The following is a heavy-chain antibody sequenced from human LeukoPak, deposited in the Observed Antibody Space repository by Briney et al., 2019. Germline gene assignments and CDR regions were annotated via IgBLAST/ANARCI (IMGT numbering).Heavy chain of an antibody. J-gene: IGHJ4*02. CDR2: IYYSGST. Sequence: SETLSLTCTVSGGSISSYYWSWIRQPPGKGLEWIGYIYYSGSTNYNPSLKSRVTISVDTSKNQFSLKLSSVTAADTAVYYCARVGDGYNYPFDYWGQGTLVTVSS. CDR3: ARVGDGYNYPFDY. CDR1: GGSISSYY. D-gene: IGHD5-24*01. V-gene: IGHV4-59*01.